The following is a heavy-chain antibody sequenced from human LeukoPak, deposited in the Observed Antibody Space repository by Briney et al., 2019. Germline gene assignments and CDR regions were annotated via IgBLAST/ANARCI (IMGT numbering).Heavy chain of an antibody. CDR2: ISAYNGHT. Sequence: ASVKVSCKASGYTFRSYGITWVRQAPGQGLEWMGWISAYNGHTNYAQKFQGRVTMTTDTSTSTAYMELRSLRSDDTAVYYCARVAQHRYYYDSSDYRYYFGYWGQGTLVTVSS. CDR1: GYTFRSYG. J-gene: IGHJ4*02. V-gene: IGHV1-18*01. D-gene: IGHD3-22*01. CDR3: ARVAQHRYYYDSSDYRYYFGY.